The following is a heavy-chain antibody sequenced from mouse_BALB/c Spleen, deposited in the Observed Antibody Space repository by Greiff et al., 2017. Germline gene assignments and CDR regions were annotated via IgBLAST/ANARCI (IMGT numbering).Heavy chain of an antibody. V-gene: IGHV1-14*01. CDR2: INPYNDGT. Sequence: EVQLQQSGAELMKPGASVKISCKATGYTFSSYWIEWVKQRPGHGLEWIGYINPYNDGTKYNEKFKGKATLTSDKSSSTAYMELSSLTSEDSAVYYCARDYYGSSYRAMDYWGQGTSVTVSS. D-gene: IGHD1-1*01. J-gene: IGHJ4*01. CDR1: GYTFSSYW. CDR3: ARDYYGSSYRAMDY.